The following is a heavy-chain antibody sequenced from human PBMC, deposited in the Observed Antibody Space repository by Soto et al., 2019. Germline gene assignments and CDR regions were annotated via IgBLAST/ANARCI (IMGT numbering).Heavy chain of an antibody. D-gene: IGHD3-16*01. V-gene: IGHV4-59*01. CDR3: WRRKGQTTITFYLDN. J-gene: IGHJ4*02. Sequence: SETLSLTCTVSGGSISSYYWSWIRQPPGKGLEWIGYIYYSGSTNYNPSLKSRVTISVDTSKNQFSLKLSSVTAADTAVYYCWRRKGQTTITFYLDNWGRGALLPVS. CDR1: GGSISSYY. CDR2: IYYSGST.